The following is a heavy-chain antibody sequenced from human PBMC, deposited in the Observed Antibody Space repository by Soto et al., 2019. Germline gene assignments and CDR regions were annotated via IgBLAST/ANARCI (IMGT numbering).Heavy chain of an antibody. CDR2: INDSGST. J-gene: IGHJ4*02. CDR1: GGSLSGCY. Sequence: QVQLQQWGAGLLKPSETLSLTCAVYGGSLSGCYWSWVRQSPGKGLEWIGEINDSGSTNFNPSLESRVTISRDTSKNQFSLQLTSLTAADTAVYYCARGMGLGLGEQTALGYWGQGTLVTVSS. CDR3: ARGMGLGLGEQTALGY. V-gene: IGHV4-34*01. D-gene: IGHD3-16*01.